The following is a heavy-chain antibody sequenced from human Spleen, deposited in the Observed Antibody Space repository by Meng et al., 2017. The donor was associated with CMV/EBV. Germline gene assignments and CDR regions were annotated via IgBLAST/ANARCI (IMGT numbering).Heavy chain of an antibody. Sequence: GGLRLSCAASGFTFSSYAMSWVRQAPGKGLEWVTNIKPDGSETYYVDSVKGRVTISRDNARNSLYLQMNSLRAEDTAVYYCARWGGYHLDYWGQGTLVTVSS. CDR3: ARWGGYHLDY. CDR1: GFTFSSYA. J-gene: IGHJ4*02. V-gene: IGHV3-7*01. D-gene: IGHD3-16*02. CDR2: IKPDGSET.